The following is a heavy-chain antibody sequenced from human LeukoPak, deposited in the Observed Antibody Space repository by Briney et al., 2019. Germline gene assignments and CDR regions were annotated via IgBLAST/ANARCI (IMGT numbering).Heavy chain of an antibody. CDR1: GYTFTSYY. CDR3: ARDLSGDGTSPPEMATGLFYFDY. V-gene: IGHV1-46*01. D-gene: IGHD5-24*01. CDR2: INPSGGST. Sequence: ASVKVSCKASGYTFTSYYMHWVRQAPGQGLEWMGIINPSGGSTSYAQKFQGRVTMTRDTSTSTVYMELSSLRSEDTAVYYCARDLSGDGTSPPEMATGLFYFDYWGQGTLVTVSS. J-gene: IGHJ4*02.